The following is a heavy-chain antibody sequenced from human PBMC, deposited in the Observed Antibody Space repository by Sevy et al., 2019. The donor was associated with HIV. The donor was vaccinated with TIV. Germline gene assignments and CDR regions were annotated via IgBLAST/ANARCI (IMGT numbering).Heavy chain of an antibody. CDR3: ARGTGYSSSWYVY. V-gene: IGHV4-34*01. CDR2: TNHSGST. J-gene: IGHJ4*02. CDR1: GGSFSGYY. D-gene: IGHD6-13*01. Sequence: SETLSLTCAVYGGSFSGYYWSWIRQPPGKGLEWIGETNHSGSTNYNPSLKSRVTISVDTSKNQFSLKLSSVTAADTAVYYCARGTGYSSSWYVYWGQGTLVTVSS.